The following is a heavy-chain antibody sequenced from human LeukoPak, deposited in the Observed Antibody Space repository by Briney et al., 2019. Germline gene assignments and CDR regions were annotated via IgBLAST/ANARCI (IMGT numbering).Heavy chain of an antibody. Sequence: PGGSLRLSCAASGFTFSSYAMSWVRQAPGKGLEWVSGISGSGGSTHYADSVEGRFTISRDNSRNTLYLQVNSLRADDTAVYYCARRGSYYEADYWGQGTLVTVSS. J-gene: IGHJ4*02. CDR2: ISGSGGST. CDR3: ARRGSYYEADY. D-gene: IGHD1-26*01. V-gene: IGHV3-23*01. CDR1: GFTFSSYA.